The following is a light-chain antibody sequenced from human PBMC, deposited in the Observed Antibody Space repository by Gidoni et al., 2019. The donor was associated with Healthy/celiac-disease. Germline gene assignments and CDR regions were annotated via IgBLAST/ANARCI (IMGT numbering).Light chain of an antibody. CDR1: QSVSSN. CDR3: QQYNNWPPLT. Sequence: EIVMTHSPATLSVSPGERATLSCRASQSVSSNLAWYQQKPGQAPRLLIYGASTRATGIPARFSGGGSGTEFTLTISSLQSEDFAVYYCQQYNNWPPLTFGQGTKLEIK. CDR2: GAS. V-gene: IGKV3-15*01. J-gene: IGKJ2*01.